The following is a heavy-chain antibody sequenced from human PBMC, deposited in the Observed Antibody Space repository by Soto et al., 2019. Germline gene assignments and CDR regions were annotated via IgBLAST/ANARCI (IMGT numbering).Heavy chain of an antibody. Sequence: QVTLKESGPVLVKPTETLTLTCTVSGFSLSNARMGVSWIRQPPGKALEWLAHIFSNDERSYSTSLKSRLTISKDTSKSQVVLTMTNMDPVDTATYYCARIGRYEWLELVYFDYWGQGTLVTVSS. J-gene: IGHJ4*02. V-gene: IGHV2-26*01. CDR2: IFSNDER. D-gene: IGHD6-19*01. CDR1: GFSLSNARMG. CDR3: ARIGRYEWLELVYFDY.